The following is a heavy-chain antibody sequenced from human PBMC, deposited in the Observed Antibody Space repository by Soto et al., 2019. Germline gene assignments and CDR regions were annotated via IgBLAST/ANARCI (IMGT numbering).Heavy chain of an antibody. D-gene: IGHD2-2*01. Sequence: NPSETLSLTCAVYGGSFSGYYWSWIRQPPGKGLEWIGEINHSGSTNYNPSLKSRVTISVDTSKNQSSLKLSSVTSPYTALYYCARGLPPHNILLVPAAAPGCKFFYWGQGTLVTVAS. V-gene: IGHV4-34*01. CDR2: INHSGST. J-gene: IGHJ4*02. CDR1: GGSFSGYY. CDR3: ARGLPPHNILLVPAAAPGCKFFY.